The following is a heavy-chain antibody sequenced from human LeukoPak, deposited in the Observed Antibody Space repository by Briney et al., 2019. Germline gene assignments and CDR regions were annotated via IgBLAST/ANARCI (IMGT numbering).Heavy chain of an antibody. J-gene: IGHJ4*02. CDR3: ARDPYGYSSSLKGNY. CDR1: GFTVSSNY. CDR2: IYSGGST. V-gene: IGHV3-66*02. D-gene: IGHD6-13*01. Sequence: GGSLRLSCAASGFTVSSNYMSWVRQAPGKGLEWVSVIYSGGSTYYADSVKGRFTISRDNSKNTLYLQMNSLRAEDTAVYYCARDPYGYSSSLKGNYWGQGTLVTVSS.